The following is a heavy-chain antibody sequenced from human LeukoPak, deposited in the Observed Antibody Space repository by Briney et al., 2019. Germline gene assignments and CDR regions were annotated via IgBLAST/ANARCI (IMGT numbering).Heavy chain of an antibody. CDR1: GFTFSSYA. CDR3: ARGARLHIVVVPAAMRYFDL. CDR2: ISGSGGRT. D-gene: IGHD2-2*01. Sequence: GGSLRLSCAASGFTFSSYAMSWVRQAPGKGLEWVSAISGSGGRTYYADSVKGRFTISRDNSKNTLYLQMNSLRAEDTAVYYCARGARLHIVVVPAAMRYFDLWGRGTLVTVSS. J-gene: IGHJ2*01. V-gene: IGHV3-23*01.